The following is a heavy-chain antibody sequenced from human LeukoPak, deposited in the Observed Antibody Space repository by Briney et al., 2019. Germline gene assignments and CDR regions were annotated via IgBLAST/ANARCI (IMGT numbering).Heavy chain of an antibody. CDR1: GFTFSNYW. CDR3: AMNWNCDY. V-gene: IGHV3-64D*09. CDR2: ITNNGVST. D-gene: IGHD1-1*01. J-gene: IGHJ4*02. Sequence: PGGSLRLSCAASGFTFSNYWMYWVRQAPGKGLEYVSVITNNGVSTYYADSVKGRFTISRGNSKSTLYLQMSSLRAEDTAMYYCAMNWNCDYWGQGTLVTVSS.